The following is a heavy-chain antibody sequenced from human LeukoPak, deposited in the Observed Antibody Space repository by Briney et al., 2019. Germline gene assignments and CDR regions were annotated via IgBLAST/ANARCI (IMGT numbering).Heavy chain of an antibody. CDR3: ARGWKYYDSSGYYYSFAYFDY. V-gene: IGHV1-69*05. Sequence: SVKVSCKASGGTLSSYAISWVRQAPGQGLEWMGRIIPIFGTANYAQKFQGRVTITTDESTSTAYMELSSLRSEDTAVYYCARGWKYYDSSGYYYSFAYFDYWGQGTLVTVSS. CDR2: IIPIFGTA. CDR1: GGTLSSYA. J-gene: IGHJ4*02. D-gene: IGHD3-22*01.